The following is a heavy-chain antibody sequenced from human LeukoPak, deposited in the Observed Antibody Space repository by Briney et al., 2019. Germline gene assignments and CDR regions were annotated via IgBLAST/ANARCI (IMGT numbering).Heavy chain of an antibody. D-gene: IGHD4-17*01. J-gene: IGHJ4*02. CDR1: GFTFSSYA. Sequence: GGSLRLSCTVSGFTFSSYAMSWVRQAPGKGLEWVSAISSTGGNTYHADSVKARFTISRDNSKNTLYLQMNSLRVEDTAVYYCARRGESTNYGDYRFDSWGQGTLVIVSS. CDR3: ARRGESTNYGDYRFDS. V-gene: IGHV3-23*01. CDR2: ISSTGGNT.